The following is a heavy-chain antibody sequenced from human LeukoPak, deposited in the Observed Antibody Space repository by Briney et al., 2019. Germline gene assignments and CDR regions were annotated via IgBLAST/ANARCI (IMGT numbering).Heavy chain of an antibody. CDR3: ARRGSMVRGVELKYNWFDP. CDR2: IYYSGST. J-gene: IGHJ5*02. D-gene: IGHD3-10*01. CDR1: GGSISSSNYY. Sequence: SETLSLTCTVSGGSISSSNYYWGWIRQPPGKGLEWIGYIYYSGSTNYNPSLKSRVTISVDTSKNQFSLKLSSVTAADTAVYYCARRGSMVRGVELKYNWFDPWGQGTLVTVSS. V-gene: IGHV4-61*05.